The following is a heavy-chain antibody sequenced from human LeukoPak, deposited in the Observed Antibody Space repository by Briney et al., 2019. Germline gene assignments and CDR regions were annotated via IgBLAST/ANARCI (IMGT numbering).Heavy chain of an antibody. V-gene: IGHV3-64*01. CDR3: ARDLSAGGLDY. CDR1: GFTFSVSV. J-gene: IGHJ4*02. D-gene: IGHD2-15*01. Sequence: GGSLTLSCAVSGFTFSVSVMHWVRQAPGKGLEYVSVISSNGGSTSYANSVKERFTISRDNSKNTLYLQMGSLRAEDMAVYYCARDLSAGGLDYLGQGTLVTVSS. CDR2: ISSNGGST.